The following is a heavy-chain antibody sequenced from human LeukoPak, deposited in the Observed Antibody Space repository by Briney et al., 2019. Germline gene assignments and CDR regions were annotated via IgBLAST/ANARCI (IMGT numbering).Heavy chain of an antibody. D-gene: IGHD1-20*01. CDR2: IIPIFGTA. CDR1: GGTFSSYA. CDR3: ARDWSSPLTSDAFDI. Sequence: SSVKVSCKASGGTFSSYAISWVRQAPGQGLEWMGGIIPIFGTANYAQKFQGRVTITADESTSTAYMELSSLRSKDTAVYYCARDWSSPLTSDAFDIWGQGTMVTVSS. V-gene: IGHV1-69*01. J-gene: IGHJ3*02.